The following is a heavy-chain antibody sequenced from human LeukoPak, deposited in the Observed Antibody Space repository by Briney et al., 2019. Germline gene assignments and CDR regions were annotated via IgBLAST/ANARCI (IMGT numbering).Heavy chain of an antibody. Sequence: ASVKVSCKAFGGSFSSEAISWVRQAPGQGLEWMGGIIPIFGTANYAQKFQGRVTITTDESTSTAYMEVSSLRSEDTAVYYCGRKAGDCRANSCYSIDYWGQGTLVTVSS. CDR2: IIPIFGTA. CDR1: GGSFSSEA. D-gene: IGHD2-15*01. J-gene: IGHJ4*02. CDR3: GRKAGDCRANSCYSIDY. V-gene: IGHV1-69*05.